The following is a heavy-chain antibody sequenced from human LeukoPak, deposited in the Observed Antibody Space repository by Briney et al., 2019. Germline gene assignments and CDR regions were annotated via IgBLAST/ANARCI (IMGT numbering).Heavy chain of an antibody. CDR3: ARHGSYYFWFDP. CDR2: IYYSGST. V-gene: IGHV4-39*01. Sequence: SETLSLTCTVSGGSISSSNYYWGWIRQPPEKGLEWIGRIYYSGSTYYNPSLKSRVAISADTSKNQFSLKLNSVTAADTAVYYCARHGSYYFWFDPWGQGTLVTVSS. D-gene: IGHD1-26*01. J-gene: IGHJ5*02. CDR1: GGSISSSNYY.